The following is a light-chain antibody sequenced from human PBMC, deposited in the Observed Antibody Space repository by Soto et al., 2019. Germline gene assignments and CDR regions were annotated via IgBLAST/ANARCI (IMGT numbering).Light chain of an antibody. J-gene: IGKJ5*01. V-gene: IGKV1-9*01. CDR1: QGISTY. CDR3: QQLDRCPGIN. CDR2: SAS. Sequence: DIQLTQSPSFLFASVGDRVTITCRASQGISTYLAWYQQKPGKAPKLLIYSASTLQSGVPSRFSGPGSGTEFTLSISNLQPEDFASYERQQLDRCPGINLGPATSLEIK.